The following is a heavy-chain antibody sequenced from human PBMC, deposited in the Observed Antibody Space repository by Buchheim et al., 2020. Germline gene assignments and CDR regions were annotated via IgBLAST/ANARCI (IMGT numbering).Heavy chain of an antibody. Sequence: QVQLQESGPGLVKTSETLSLTCTISGGSFSSYYWSWIRQPPGKGLEGIGYIYYTGSTNYNPSLKSRVTISLDTSKNQFSLNLSSVSAADTAIYYCAKAGVGSFWDHWGQGAL. V-gene: IGHV4-59*01. CDR1: GGSFSSYY. CDR3: AKAGVGSFWDH. J-gene: IGHJ4*02. CDR2: IYYTGST. D-gene: IGHD1-26*01.